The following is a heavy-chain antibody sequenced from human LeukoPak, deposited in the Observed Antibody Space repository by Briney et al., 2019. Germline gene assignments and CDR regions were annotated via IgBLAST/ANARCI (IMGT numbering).Heavy chain of an antibody. J-gene: IGHJ5*02. D-gene: IGHD3-10*01. V-gene: IGHV1-2*02. CDR1: GYTFTGYY. Sequence: ASVKVSCKASGYTFTGYYMHWVRQAPGQGLEWMGWINPNSGGTNYAQKFQGRVTMTRDTSISTAYMELSRLRSDDTAVYYCATLYYYGSGSYYLGDEAGDWFDPWGQGTLVTVSS. CDR3: ATLYYYGSGSYYLGDEAGDWFDP. CDR2: INPNSGGT.